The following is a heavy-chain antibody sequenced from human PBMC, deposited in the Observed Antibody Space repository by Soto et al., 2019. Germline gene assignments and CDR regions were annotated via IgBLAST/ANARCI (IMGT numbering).Heavy chain of an antibody. J-gene: IGHJ5*02. CDR1: GYTFTSYG. CDR3: ARVVKDIVVVPAATNWFDP. V-gene: IGHV1-18*01. CDR2: ISAYNGNT. Sequence: ASVKVSCKASGYTFTSYGISWVRQAPGQGLEWMGRISAYNGNTNYAQKLQGRVTMTTDTSTSTAYMELRSLRSDGTAVYYCARVVKDIVVVPAATNWFDPWGQGTLVTVSS. D-gene: IGHD2-2*01.